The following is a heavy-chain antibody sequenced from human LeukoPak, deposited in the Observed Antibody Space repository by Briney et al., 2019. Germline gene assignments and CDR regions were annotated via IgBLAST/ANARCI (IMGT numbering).Heavy chain of an antibody. CDR2: IYSGGST. J-gene: IGHJ3*02. D-gene: IGHD2-15*01. CDR1: GFTVSSNY. Sequence: GGSLRLSCAASGFTVSSNYMGWVRQAPGKGLEWVSVIYSGGSTYYADSVKGRFTISRHNSKNTLYLQMNSLRAEDTAVYYCAREFLDCSGGSCYSHDAFDIWGQGTMVTVSS. CDR3: AREFLDCSGGSCYSHDAFDI. V-gene: IGHV3-53*04.